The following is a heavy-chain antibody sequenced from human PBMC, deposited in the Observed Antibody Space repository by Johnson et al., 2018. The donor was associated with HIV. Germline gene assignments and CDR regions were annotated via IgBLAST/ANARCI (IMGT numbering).Heavy chain of an antibody. CDR3: ARDSPYSSGWHDAFDI. D-gene: IGHD6-19*01. CDR2: ISSGGST. J-gene: IGHJ3*02. CDR1: GFTVSSNY. V-gene: IGHV3-66*01. Sequence: VQLVESGGGLVQPGGSLRLSCAASGFTVSSNYMSWVRQAPGKGLEWVSVISSGGSTYSADPVTGRFPISRDNSKNTLYLQMNSLRAEDTAVYYCARDSPYSSGWHDAFDIWGQGTMVTVSS.